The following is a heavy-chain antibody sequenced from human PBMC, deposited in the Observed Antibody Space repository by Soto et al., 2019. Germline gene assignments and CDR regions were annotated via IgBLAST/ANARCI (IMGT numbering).Heavy chain of an antibody. CDR1: GFTFSSYS. CDR3: ARDQSNYAGHYYYYGMDV. CDR2: ISSSSSYI. D-gene: IGHD4-4*01. J-gene: IGHJ6*02. V-gene: IGHV3-21*01. Sequence: GSLRLSCAASGFTFSSYSMNWVRQAPGKGLEWVSSISSSSSYIYYADSVKGRFTISRDNAKNSLYLQMNSLRAEDTAVYYCARDQSNYAGHYYYYGMDVWGQGTTVTAP.